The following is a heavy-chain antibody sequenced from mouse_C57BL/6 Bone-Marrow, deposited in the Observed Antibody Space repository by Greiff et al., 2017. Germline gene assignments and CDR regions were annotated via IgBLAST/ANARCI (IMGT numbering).Heavy chain of an antibody. V-gene: IGHV14-2*01. CDR2: IDPEDGET. CDR1: GFNIKDYY. J-gene: IGHJ2*01. CDR3: TRSLIYYGTNY. Sequence: EVQLQQSGAELVKPGASVKLSCKASGFNIKDYYIHWVKQRTEQGLEWIGRIDPEDGETKYAPKFQDKATITADNSSNTAYLQLSSLTSEDTAVYYCTRSLIYYGTNYWGQGTTLTVSS. D-gene: IGHD1-1*01.